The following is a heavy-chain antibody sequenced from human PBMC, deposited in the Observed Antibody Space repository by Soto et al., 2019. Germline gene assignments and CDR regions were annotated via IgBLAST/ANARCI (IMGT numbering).Heavy chain of an antibody. CDR3: ARGAYYYDSSGTKGFDY. J-gene: IGHJ4*02. Sequence: EVQLVESGGGLVQPGGSLRLSCAASGFTFSSYEMNWVRQAPGKGLEWVSYISSSGSTIYYADSVKGRFTISRDNAKKSLYLQMNSLRAEDTAVYYCARGAYYYDSSGTKGFDYWGQGTLVTVSS. CDR1: GFTFSSYE. V-gene: IGHV3-48*03. D-gene: IGHD3-22*01. CDR2: ISSSGSTI.